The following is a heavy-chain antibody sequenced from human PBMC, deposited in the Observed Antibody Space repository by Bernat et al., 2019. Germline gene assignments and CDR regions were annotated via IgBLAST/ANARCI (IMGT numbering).Heavy chain of an antibody. J-gene: IGHJ4*02. Sequence: EVQLVESGGGLVQPGGSLRLSCAVSGFTFTSYWMSWVRQAPGKGLEWVANIKQDGSEKYYGDSVKGRFIVSRDNAKNSLYLQMNSLRAEDTAVYYCARLRSIAGYDYWGQGTLVTVSS. CDR2: IKQDGSEK. D-gene: IGHD6-6*01. CDR3: ARLRSIAGYDY. CDR1: GFTFTSYW. V-gene: IGHV3-7*01.